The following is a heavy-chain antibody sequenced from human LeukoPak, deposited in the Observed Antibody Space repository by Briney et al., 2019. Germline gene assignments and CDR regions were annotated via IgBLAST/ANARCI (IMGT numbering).Heavy chain of an antibody. Sequence: SVKVSCKASGGTFSSYGISWVRQAPGQGLEWMGRIIPILGITNYAQTFQGRVTITADKSTSTAYMELSSLRPEDTAVYYCARVHGYSYGPYYFDYWGQGTLVTVSS. D-gene: IGHD5-18*01. CDR1: GGTFSSYG. CDR3: ARVHGYSYGPYYFDY. J-gene: IGHJ4*02. V-gene: IGHV1-69*04. CDR2: IIPILGIT.